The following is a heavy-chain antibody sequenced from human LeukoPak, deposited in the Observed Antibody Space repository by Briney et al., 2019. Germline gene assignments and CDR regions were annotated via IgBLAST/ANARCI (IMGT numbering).Heavy chain of an antibody. CDR1: GFSFDSHI. J-gene: IGHJ4*02. V-gene: IGHV3-33*06. D-gene: IGHD1-26*01. CDR3: AKDKWEERGNYYHYFDY. Sequence: GGSLRLSCAASGFSFDSHIMHWVRQAPGKGLEWVAGIWYDGSRRHYGDSAEGRFSVSRDNSRNTLDLQMNSLTAEDMAVYYCAKDKWEERGNYYHYFDYWGQGILVTVSS. CDR2: IWYDGSRR.